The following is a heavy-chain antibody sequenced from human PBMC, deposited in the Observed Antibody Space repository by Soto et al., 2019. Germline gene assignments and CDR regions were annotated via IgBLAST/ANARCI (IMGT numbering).Heavy chain of an antibody. CDR1: GGSISSVGCY. V-gene: IGHV4-31*03. D-gene: IGHD3-10*01. J-gene: IGHJ4*02. CDR3: ATPTPLRGAMITNINFDF. CDR2: IYYSGST. Sequence: PSETLSLTCTVSGGSISSVGCYWIWIRQRPVNGLEWIGYIYYSGSTYYNPSLKSRVTISVDTSKNQFSLKLSSVTAADTAVYYCATPTPLRGAMITNINFDFWGQGTPVTVSS.